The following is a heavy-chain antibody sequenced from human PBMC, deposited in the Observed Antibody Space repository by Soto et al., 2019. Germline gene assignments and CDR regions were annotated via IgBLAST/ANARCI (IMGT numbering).Heavy chain of an antibody. CDR3: ARERKDYYYGMDV. CDR2: IYYSGST. J-gene: IGHJ6*02. V-gene: IGHV4-59*01. Sequence: QVQLQESGPGLVKPSETLSLTCPVSGGSISSYSWSWIRQPPGKGLEWIGYIYYSGSTNYNPSLKSRVTISVDTSKNQFSLKLISVTAADTAVYYCARERKDYYYGMDVWVQGTTVTVSS. CDR1: GGSISSYS.